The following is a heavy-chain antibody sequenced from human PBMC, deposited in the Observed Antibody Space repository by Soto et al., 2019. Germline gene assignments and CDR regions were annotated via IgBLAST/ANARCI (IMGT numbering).Heavy chain of an antibody. J-gene: IGHJ4*02. D-gene: IGHD6-19*01. CDR3: ARGQGIAVAGPRGYFDY. Sequence: QVQLQQWGAGLLKPSETLSLTCAVYGGSFSGYYWSWIRQPPGKGLEWIGEINHSGSTNYNPSLKRRVTISVDTSKNQFSLKLSSVTAADTAVYYCARGQGIAVAGPRGYFDYWGQGTLVTVSS. V-gene: IGHV4-34*01. CDR2: INHSGST. CDR1: GGSFSGYY.